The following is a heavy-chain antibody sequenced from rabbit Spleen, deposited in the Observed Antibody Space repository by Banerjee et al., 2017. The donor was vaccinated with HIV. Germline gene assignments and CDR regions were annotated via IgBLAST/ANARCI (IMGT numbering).Heavy chain of an antibody. CDR1: GFSFSNVYD. Sequence: QEQLVESGGGLVQPEGSLTLTCTASGFSFSNVYDMCWVRQAPGKGLEWIGCMRTSNSGTTYYASWAKGRFTISKTSSTTVTLQMTSLTAADTAIYFCARDADSVDGRYAVRLNLWGPGPLVTVS. V-gene: IGHV1S45*01. CDR3: ARDADSVDGRYAVRLNL. D-gene: IGHD4-2*01. J-gene: IGHJ6*01. CDR2: MRTSNSGTT.